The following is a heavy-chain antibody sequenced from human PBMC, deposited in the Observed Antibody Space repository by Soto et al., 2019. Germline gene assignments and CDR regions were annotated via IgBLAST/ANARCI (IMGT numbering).Heavy chain of an antibody. V-gene: IGHV4-59*12. CDR1: GGSISSYY. J-gene: IGHJ4*02. D-gene: IGHD2-2*01. CDR2: IYYSEST. CDR3: ARGGGSEYCSSTSCYAY. Sequence: PSETLSLTCTVSGGSISSYYWSWIRQPPGKGLEWIGYIYYSESTNYNPSLKSRVTISVDTSKNQFSLKLSSVTAEDTAVYYCARGGGSEYCSSTSCYAYWGQGTLVTVSS.